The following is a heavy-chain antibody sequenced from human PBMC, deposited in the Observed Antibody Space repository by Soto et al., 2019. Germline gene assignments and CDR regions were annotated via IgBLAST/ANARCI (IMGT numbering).Heavy chain of an antibody. D-gene: IGHD1-1*01. CDR1: GYAFPTYG. V-gene: IGHV1-18*01. J-gene: IGHJ4*02. CDR2: ISSHNGNT. Sequence: QVHLVQSGAEVKKPGASVKVSCKGSGYAFPTYGITWVRQAPGQGLEWMGWISSHNGNTNYAQKLQGRVTVTRDTSTSTAYMELRSLRYDDTAVYYCARGRYGDYWGQGALVTVSS. CDR3: ARGRYGDY.